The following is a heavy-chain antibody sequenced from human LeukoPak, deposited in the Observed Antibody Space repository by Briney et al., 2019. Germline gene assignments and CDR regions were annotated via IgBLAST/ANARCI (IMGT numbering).Heavy chain of an antibody. D-gene: IGHD1-26*01. CDR1: GYTFTSYG. CDR3: ARGGGSYYDVLGSDWGDN. V-gene: IGHV1-18*01. Sequence: ASVKVSCKASGYTFTSYGISWVRQAPGQGLKWMGWISAYNGNTNYAQKLQGRVTMTRDTSTSTVYMELSSLRSEDTAVYYCARGGGSYYDVLGSDWGDNWGQGTLVTVSS. CDR2: ISAYNGNT. J-gene: IGHJ4*02.